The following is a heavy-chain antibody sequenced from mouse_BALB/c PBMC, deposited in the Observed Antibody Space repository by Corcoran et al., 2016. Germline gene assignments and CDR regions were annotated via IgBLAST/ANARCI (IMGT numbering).Heavy chain of an antibody. CDR3: ASIYYDYAWFAY. V-gene: IGHV14-1*02. CDR1: GFNIKDYY. D-gene: IGHD2-4*01. CDR2: IDPENGNT. Sequence: EVQLQQSGAELVRPGALVKLSCKASGFNIKDYYMHWVKQRPAQGLEWIGWIDPENGNTIYDPKFQGKASITADTSSNTAYLQLSSLTSEDTAVYYCASIYYDYAWFAYWGQGTLVTVSA. J-gene: IGHJ3*01.